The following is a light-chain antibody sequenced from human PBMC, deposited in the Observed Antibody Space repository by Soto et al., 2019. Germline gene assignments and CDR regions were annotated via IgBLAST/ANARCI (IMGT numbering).Light chain of an antibody. CDR3: QQSHSTPIA. CDR2: AAS. V-gene: IGKV1-39*01. Sequence: DSQMTQSPSSVCASMGDRVTITCRASQSISNYLNWYQQKPGKAPKLLIYAASSLQSGVPSRFSGSGSGADFTLTITSLQPDDSATYYCQQSHSTPIAFGQGTRLESK. CDR1: QSISNY. J-gene: IGKJ5*01.